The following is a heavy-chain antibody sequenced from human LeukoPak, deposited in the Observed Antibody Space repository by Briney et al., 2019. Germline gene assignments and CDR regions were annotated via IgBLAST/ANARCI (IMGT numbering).Heavy chain of an antibody. Sequence: GGSLRLSCAASGFTFSSYAMSWVRQAPGKGLEWVSAISGSGGSTYYADSVKGRFTISRDNSKNTLYLQMNSLRAEDTAVYYCAKYLYCGGDCYRALGYWGQGTLVTVSS. J-gene: IGHJ4*02. CDR1: GFTFSSYA. V-gene: IGHV3-23*01. CDR3: AKYLYCGGDCYRALGY. D-gene: IGHD2-21*02. CDR2: ISGSGGST.